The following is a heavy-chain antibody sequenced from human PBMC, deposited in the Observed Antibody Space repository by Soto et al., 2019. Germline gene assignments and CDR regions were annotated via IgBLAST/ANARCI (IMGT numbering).Heavy chain of an antibody. J-gene: IGHJ6*02. CDR2: ISFDGSER. CDR3: ANGKDGVSYYYGMDV. CDR1: GLTFRDSG. Sequence: QVQLVESGGGVVQPGTSLRLSCVVSGLTFRDSGMHWVRQAPGKGLEWVAGISFDGSERHYRDSVKGRFSISRDNSRNTLYLQINSLRGDDSAVYYCANGKDGVSYYYGMDVWGQGSTVTVSS. D-gene: IGHD1-26*01. V-gene: IGHV3-30*18.